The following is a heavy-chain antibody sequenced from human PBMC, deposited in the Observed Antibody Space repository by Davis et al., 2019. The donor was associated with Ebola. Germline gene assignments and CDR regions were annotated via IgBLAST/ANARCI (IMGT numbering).Heavy chain of an antibody. J-gene: IGHJ4*02. V-gene: IGHV4-39*07. Sequence: SETLSLTCTVSGGSVSSGSYYWSWIRQPPGKGLEWIGEIDHSGSTKYNPSLKSRVTISLDASKNQFSLKLSSVTAADTSVYYCSSGIPGYWGQGTLVTVSS. CDR1: GGSVSSGSYY. CDR3: SSGIPGY. CDR2: IDHSGST. D-gene: IGHD5-18*01.